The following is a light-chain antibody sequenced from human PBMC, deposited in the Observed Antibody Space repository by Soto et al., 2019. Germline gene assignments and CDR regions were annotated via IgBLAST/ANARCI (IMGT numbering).Light chain of an antibody. Sequence: QSVLTQPPSASGTPGQRVTISCSGSSSNIGRNTVNWYQQFAGTAPKLLIYGNNQRPSGVPDRFYGSKSGTSASLAISGLQSEDEADYYCAAWDDSLSGPVFGGGTKLTVL. J-gene: IGLJ3*02. V-gene: IGLV1-44*01. CDR2: GNN. CDR1: SSNIGRNT. CDR3: AAWDDSLSGPV.